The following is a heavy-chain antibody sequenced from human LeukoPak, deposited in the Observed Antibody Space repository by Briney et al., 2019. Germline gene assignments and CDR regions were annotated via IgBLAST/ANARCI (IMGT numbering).Heavy chain of an antibody. Sequence: SETLSLTCTVSGGSISSYYWSWIRQPPGKGLEWIGYIYYSGSTNYNPSLKSRVTISVDTSKNQFSLKLSSVTAADTAVYYCAREAMYCSGGSCYPNFDYWGREPWSPSPQ. V-gene: IGHV4-59*12. CDR1: GGSISSYY. CDR3: AREAMYCSGGSCYPNFDY. D-gene: IGHD2-15*01. J-gene: IGHJ4*02. CDR2: IYYSGST.